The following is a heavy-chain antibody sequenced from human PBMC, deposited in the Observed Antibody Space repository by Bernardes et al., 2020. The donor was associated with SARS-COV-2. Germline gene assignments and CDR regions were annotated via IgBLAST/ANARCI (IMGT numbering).Heavy chain of an antibody. CDR3: ARGVQGVIITSPYYYGMDV. Sequence: LSLTCTVSGGSISTYYWSWIRQPPGKGLEWIGYIYHSGSTNYNPSLKSRVTISVDTSKNQFSLKLTSVTAADTAVYYCARGVQGVIITSPYYYGMDVWGQGTTVTVSS. CDR1: GGSISTYY. J-gene: IGHJ6*02. V-gene: IGHV4-59*01. D-gene: IGHD3-10*01. CDR2: IYHSGST.